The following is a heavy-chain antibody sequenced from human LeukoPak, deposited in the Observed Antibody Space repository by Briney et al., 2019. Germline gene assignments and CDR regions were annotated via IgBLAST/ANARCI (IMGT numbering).Heavy chain of an antibody. CDR1: GFTFSSYS. CDR3: ARGMVPAATWFDP. CDR2: IYSGGST. J-gene: IGHJ5*02. V-gene: IGHV3-53*01. Sequence: GGSLRLSCEASGFTFSSYSMNWVRQAPGKGLEWVSLIYSGGSTYYADSVKGRFTISRDNSKNTLYLQMNSLRAEDTAVYYCARGMVPAATWFDPWGQGTLVTVSS. D-gene: IGHD2-2*01.